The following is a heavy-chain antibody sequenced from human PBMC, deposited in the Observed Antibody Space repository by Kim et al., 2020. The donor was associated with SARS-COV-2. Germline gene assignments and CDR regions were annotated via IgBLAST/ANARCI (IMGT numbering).Heavy chain of an antibody. CDR3: AHEFDILTGVYGFDI. CDR2: ISGSGGTT. Sequence: GGSLRLSCVASGFTFSDYAMSWVRLTPGKGLEWVAAISGSGGTTYYADSVKGRITISRDNSKTTLLLKMSIRRAENTAVYCGAHEFDILTGVYGFDIWG. J-gene: IGHJ3*02. D-gene: IGHD3-9*01. CDR1: GFTFSDYA. V-gene: IGHV3-23*01.